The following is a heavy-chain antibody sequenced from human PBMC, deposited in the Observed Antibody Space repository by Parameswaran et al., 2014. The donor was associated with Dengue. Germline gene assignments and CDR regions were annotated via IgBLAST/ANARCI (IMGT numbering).Heavy chain of an antibody. Sequence: RWIRQPPGKGLEWIGYIYYSGSTNYNPSLKSRVTISVDTSKNQFSLKLSSVTAADTAVYYCARDRAVMDVWGQGTTVTVSS. D-gene: IGHD6-19*01. J-gene: IGHJ6*02. CDR2: IYYSGST. V-gene: IGHV4-59*01. CDR3: ARDRAVMDV.